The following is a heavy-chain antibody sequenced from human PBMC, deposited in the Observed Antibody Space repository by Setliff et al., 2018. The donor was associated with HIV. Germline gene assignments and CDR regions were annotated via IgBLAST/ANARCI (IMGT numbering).Heavy chain of an antibody. Sequence: PGGSLRLSCEASGFTVSSSYMAWVRQAPGKGLEWVSTIYSDGSTYHRDSVKGRFTLSRDNSKNTVYLQVGSLRFDDTAVYYCARGRRVVPAAESNWFDPWGQGTLVTVSS. V-gene: IGHV3-53*05. CDR1: GFTVSSSY. D-gene: IGHD2-2*01. CDR2: IYSDGST. CDR3: ARGRRVVPAAESNWFDP. J-gene: IGHJ5*02.